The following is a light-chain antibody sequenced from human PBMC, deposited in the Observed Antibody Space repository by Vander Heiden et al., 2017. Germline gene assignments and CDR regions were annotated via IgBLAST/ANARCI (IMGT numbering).Light chain of an antibody. CDR3: QSYDSSNHVV. CDR1: SGSIASNY. J-gene: IGLJ2*01. Sequence: SESPGKTVTISCTRSSGSIASNYVQWYQQRPGSSPTTVIYEDNQRPSGVPDRCSGSIDSSSNSASLTISGLKTEDEADYYCQSYDSSNHVVFGGGTKLTVL. V-gene: IGLV6-57*01. CDR2: EDN.